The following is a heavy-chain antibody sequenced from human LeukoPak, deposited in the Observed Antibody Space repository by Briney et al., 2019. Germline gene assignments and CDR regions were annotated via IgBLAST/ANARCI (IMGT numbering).Heavy chain of an antibody. Sequence: PSETVSLTCTVSGDSIRSCYWSWIRQPPGKGLEWIGYIYYSGSTNYNPSLKSRVTISVDTSKNQFSLKLSSVTAADTAVYYCARALKDCTNGVCYTFGYYYYYMDVWGKGTTVTVSS. D-gene: IGHD2-8*01. CDR1: GDSIRSCY. J-gene: IGHJ6*03. V-gene: IGHV4-59*01. CDR3: ARALKDCTNGVCYTFGYYYYYMDV. CDR2: IYYSGST.